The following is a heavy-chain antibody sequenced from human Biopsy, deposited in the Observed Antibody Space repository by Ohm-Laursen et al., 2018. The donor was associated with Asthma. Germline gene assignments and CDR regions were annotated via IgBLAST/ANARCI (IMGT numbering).Heavy chain of an antibody. CDR3: VRGSSSWHHGPFHYYYGLDV. CDR1: SGSGGYMRSGNYY. CDR2: IYYSGTT. Sequence: PSQTLSLTCSLSSGSGGYMRSGNYYWGWIRQPPGKGLEWIGSIYYSGTTYYNPSLESRVTVSADTSKNQFSLKLTSVTAADTAVYYCVRGSSSWHHGPFHYYYGLDVWGQRTTATVSS. J-gene: IGHJ6*02. D-gene: IGHD6-13*01. V-gene: IGHV4-39*01.